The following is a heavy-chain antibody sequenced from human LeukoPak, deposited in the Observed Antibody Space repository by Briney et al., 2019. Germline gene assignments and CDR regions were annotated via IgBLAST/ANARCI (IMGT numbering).Heavy chain of an antibody. CDR2: ISGSGGST. CDR1: GFTFGNYA. D-gene: IGHD3-10*01. Sequence: SGGSLRLSCAASGFTFGNYAMTWVRQAPGKGLEWVSGISGSGGSTYYADSVKGRFTISRDNSKNTLYLQMNSLRAEDTAVYYCAKGGTAGSFDYWGQGTLVTVSS. V-gene: IGHV3-23*01. J-gene: IGHJ4*02. CDR3: AKGGTAGSFDY.